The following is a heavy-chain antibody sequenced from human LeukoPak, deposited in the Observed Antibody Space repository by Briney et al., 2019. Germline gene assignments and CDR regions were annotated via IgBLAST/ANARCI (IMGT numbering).Heavy chain of an antibody. V-gene: IGHV4-34*01. D-gene: IGHD6-6*01. CDR3: ARTGGSSSRYNWFDP. Sequence: PSETLSLTXAVYGGSFSGYYWSWIRQPPGKGLEWIGELNHSGSTNYNPSLKSRVTISVDTSKNQFSLKLSSVTAADTAVYYCARTGGSSSRYNWFDPWGQGTLVTVSS. CDR2: LNHSGST. J-gene: IGHJ5*02. CDR1: GGSFSGYY.